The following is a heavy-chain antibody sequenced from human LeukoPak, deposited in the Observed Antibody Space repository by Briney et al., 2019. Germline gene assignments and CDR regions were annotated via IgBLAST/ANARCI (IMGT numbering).Heavy chain of an antibody. CDR1: GGSFSSYA. J-gene: IGHJ4*02. CDR2: IIPILGIA. V-gene: IGHV1-69*10. CDR3: ARDRGDGYNYSDY. Sequence: ASVKVSCKAPGGSFSSYAISWVRQAPGQGLEWMGGIIPILGIANYAQKFQGRVTITADKSTSTAYMELSSLRSEDTAVYYCARDRGDGYNYSDYWGQGTLVTVSS. D-gene: IGHD5-24*01.